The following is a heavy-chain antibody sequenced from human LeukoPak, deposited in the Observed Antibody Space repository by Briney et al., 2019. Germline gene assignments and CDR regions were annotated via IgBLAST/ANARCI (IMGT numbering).Heavy chain of an antibody. CDR1: GGSISSYY. D-gene: IGHD6-19*01. J-gene: IGHJ4*02. CDR2: IYYSGST. CDR3: ARGRQWLDDY. Sequence: PETLSLTCTVSGGSISSYYWSWIRQPPGKGLEWIGYIYYSGSTNYNPSLKSRVTISVDTSKNQFSLKLSSVTAADTAVYYCARGRQWLDDYWGQGTLVTVSS. V-gene: IGHV4-59*01.